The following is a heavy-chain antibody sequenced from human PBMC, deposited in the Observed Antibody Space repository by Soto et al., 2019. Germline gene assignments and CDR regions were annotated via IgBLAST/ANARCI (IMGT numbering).Heavy chain of an antibody. CDR1: GGTFSSYA. D-gene: IGHD6-13*01. Sequence: GASVKVSCKASGGTFSSYAISWVRQAPGQALEWMGGIIPIFGTANYAQKFQGRVTITADESTSTAYMELSSLRSEDTAVYYCARYNGSVSSKEKLYYYYGMDVWGQGTTVTVSS. J-gene: IGHJ6*02. V-gene: IGHV1-69*13. CDR3: ARYNGSVSSKEKLYYYYGMDV. CDR2: IIPIFGTA.